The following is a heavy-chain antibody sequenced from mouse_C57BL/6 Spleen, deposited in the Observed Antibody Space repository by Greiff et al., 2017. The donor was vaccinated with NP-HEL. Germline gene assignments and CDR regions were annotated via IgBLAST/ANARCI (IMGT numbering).Heavy chain of an antibody. CDR3: ARGDYDYGRANFDY. CDR1: GYTFTSYW. CDR2: IYPGSGST. D-gene: IGHD2-4*01. J-gene: IGHJ2*01. Sequence: VQLQQPGAELVKPGASVKMSCKASGYTFTSYWITWVKQRPGQGLEWIGDIYPGSGSTNYNEKFKSKATLTVDTSSSTAYMQLSSLTSEDSAVYYCARGDYDYGRANFDYWGQGTTLTVS. V-gene: IGHV1-55*01.